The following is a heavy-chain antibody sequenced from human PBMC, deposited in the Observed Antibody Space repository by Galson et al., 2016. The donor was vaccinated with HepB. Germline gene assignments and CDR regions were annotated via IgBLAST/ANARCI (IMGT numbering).Heavy chain of an antibody. Sequence: SVKVSCKASGYTFNNYGISWVGQAPGQGLEWMGWISAHNGKTNYTQKFQGRVTMTTDTSSTTVYMELRSLGSYDTAVYYCAREGVLTAFCLDYWGQGTLVTVSS. V-gene: IGHV1-18*04. CDR1: GYTFNNYG. J-gene: IGHJ4*02. CDR2: ISAHNGKT. CDR3: AREGVLTAFCLDY. D-gene: IGHD3-9*01.